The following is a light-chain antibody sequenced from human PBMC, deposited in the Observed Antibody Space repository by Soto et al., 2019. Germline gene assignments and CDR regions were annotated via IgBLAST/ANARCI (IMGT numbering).Light chain of an antibody. CDR3: CSYAVSSTSLV. J-gene: IGLJ2*01. V-gene: IGLV2-23*02. CDR1: SSDVGSYNL. Sequence: QSALTQPASVSGSPGQSITISCTGTSSDVGSYNLVSWYQQHPGKAPKLMIYEVSKRPSGVSNRFSGSKSGNTASLTISGLQAEDEADYYCCSYAVSSTSLVFGGGTKLTVL. CDR2: EVS.